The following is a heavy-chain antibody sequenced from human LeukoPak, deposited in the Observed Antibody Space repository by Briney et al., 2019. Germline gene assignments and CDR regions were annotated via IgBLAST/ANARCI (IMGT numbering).Heavy chain of an antibody. CDR2: ISYDGGSK. CDR3: ARAGAQSHWLVAN. J-gene: IGHJ4*02. D-gene: IGHD6-19*01. V-gene: IGHV3-30*03. CDR1: GFTFSSFG. Sequence: GGSLRLSCAASGFTFSSFGMHWVRQAPGKGLEWVAVISYDGGSKYYADSVKGRFTISRDNFENTLHLQMNSLRTEDTAVYYCARAGAQSHWLVANWGQGILVTVSS.